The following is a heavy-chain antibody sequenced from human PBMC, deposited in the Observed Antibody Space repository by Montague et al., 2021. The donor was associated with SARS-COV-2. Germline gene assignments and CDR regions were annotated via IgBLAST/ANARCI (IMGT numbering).Heavy chain of an antibody. Sequence: SETLSLTCSVSGGSISSDNSYWTWIRQPADKGLEWLGHIEGSGATNCKSSLRSRVTLSIDASKNQFSLEMRSVSASDTAVYYCARHRPESCKISPGMLGLFAGVVCSASGMDVWGQGTAVTVSS. CDR3: ARHRPESCKISPGMLGLFAGVVCSASGMDV. D-gene: IGHD3-22*01. J-gene: IGHJ6*02. CDR2: IEGSGAT. V-gene: IGHV4-61*09. CDR1: GGSISSDNSY.